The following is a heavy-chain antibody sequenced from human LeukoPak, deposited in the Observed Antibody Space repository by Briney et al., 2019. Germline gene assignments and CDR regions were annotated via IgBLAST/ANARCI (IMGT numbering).Heavy chain of an antibody. D-gene: IGHD4-17*01. Sequence: GASVKVSCKASGYTFTAYSMHWVRQATGQGLEWMGWMNPNSGNTGYAQKFQGRVTITRNTSISTAYMELSSLRSEDTAVYYCASRSHYGDYNWGQGTLVTVSS. J-gene: IGHJ4*02. CDR1: GYTFTAYS. CDR3: ASRSHYGDYN. V-gene: IGHV1-8*03. CDR2: MNPNSGNT.